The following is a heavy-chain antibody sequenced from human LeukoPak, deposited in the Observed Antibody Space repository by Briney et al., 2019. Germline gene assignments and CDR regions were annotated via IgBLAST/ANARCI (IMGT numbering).Heavy chain of an antibody. Sequence: ASVKVSCTASGYTFTSYDINWVRQATGQGLAWMGWMNPNSGNTGYAQEFQGRVTMTRNTSISTAYMELSSLRSEDTAVYYCARGGVRFLDDYWGQGTLVTVSS. CDR3: ARGGVRFLDDY. V-gene: IGHV1-8*01. D-gene: IGHD3-3*01. J-gene: IGHJ4*02. CDR1: GYTFTSYD. CDR2: MNPNSGNT.